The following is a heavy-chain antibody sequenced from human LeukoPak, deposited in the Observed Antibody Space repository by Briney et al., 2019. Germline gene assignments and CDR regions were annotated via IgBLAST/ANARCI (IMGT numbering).Heavy chain of an antibody. CDR2: IYYSGHT. D-gene: IGHD3-22*01. J-gene: IGHJ4*02. CDR1: GGSISSSSDY. V-gene: IGHV4-39*01. CDR3: ARQKGSSVPDY. Sequence: SETLSLTCSVSGGSISSSSDYWGWIRQPPGEGLEWIGRIYYSGHTYYNPSSKSRVTISVDTSKKQFSLKLSSVTPADTAVYYCARQKGSSVPDYWGQGTLVTVSS.